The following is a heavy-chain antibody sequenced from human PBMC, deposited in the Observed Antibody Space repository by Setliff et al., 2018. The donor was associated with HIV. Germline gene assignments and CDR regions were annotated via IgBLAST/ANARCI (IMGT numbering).Heavy chain of an antibody. CDR2: IDSSGTT. Sequence: PSETLSLTCTISGGSFGVYRWSWIRQSAGRGLEWIGRIDSSGTTDYKPSPKGRVAILVDTSRNQFSLRVTSVTAADTAVYFCARDRHSSGLGSYGPWGPGILVTVSS. D-gene: IGHD3-10*01. V-gene: IGHV4-4*07. CDR3: ARDRHSSGLGSYGP. CDR1: GGSFGVYR. J-gene: IGHJ5*02.